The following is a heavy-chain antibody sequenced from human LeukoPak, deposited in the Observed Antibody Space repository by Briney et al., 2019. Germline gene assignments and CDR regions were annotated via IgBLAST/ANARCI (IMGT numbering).Heavy chain of an antibody. J-gene: IGHJ4*02. CDR3: AKGRDFWSGYYLTYFDY. CDR2: ISSSSSYM. D-gene: IGHD3-3*01. Sequence: PGGSLRLSCAASGFTFSSYSMNWVRQAPGKGLEWVSSISSSSSYMYYADSVKGRFTISRDNAKNSLYLQMNSLRAEDTAVYYCAKGRDFWSGYYLTYFDYWGQGTLVTVSS. CDR1: GFTFSSYS. V-gene: IGHV3-21*01.